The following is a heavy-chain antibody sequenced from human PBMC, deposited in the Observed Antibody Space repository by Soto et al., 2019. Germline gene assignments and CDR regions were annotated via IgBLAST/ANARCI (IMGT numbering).Heavy chain of an antibody. J-gene: IGHJ4*02. V-gene: IGHV1-69*02. CDR1: GGTFSRYT. D-gene: IGHD3-10*01. Sequence: GASVKVSCTASGGTFSRYTITWVRQAPGQGLEWMGRIIPMVDIANYAQKFQGRVTITADESTSTAYMELSSLRSEDTAVYYCARRFLSSYGPGSFDYWGQGTLVTVSS. CDR3: ARRFLSSYGPGSFDY. CDR2: IIPMVDIA.